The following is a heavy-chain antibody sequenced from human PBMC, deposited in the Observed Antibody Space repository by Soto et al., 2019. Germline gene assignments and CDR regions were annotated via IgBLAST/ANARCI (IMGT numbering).Heavy chain of an antibody. CDR2: IIPIFGTA. CDR3: ARGSSSWKDYFDY. D-gene: IGHD6-13*01. Sequence: ASVKVSCKASGGTFSSYAISWVLQAPGQGLEWMGGIIPIFGTANYAQKFQGRVTITADESTSTAYMELSSLRSEDTAVYYFARGSSSWKDYFDYWGQGTLVTVSS. CDR1: GGTFSSYA. J-gene: IGHJ4*02. V-gene: IGHV1-69*13.